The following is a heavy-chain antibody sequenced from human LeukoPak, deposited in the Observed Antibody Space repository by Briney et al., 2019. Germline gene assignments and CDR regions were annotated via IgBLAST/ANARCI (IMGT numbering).Heavy chain of an antibody. J-gene: IGHJ4*02. Sequence: GGSLRLSCAASGFTFSSYGMHWVRQAPGKGLEWVAFIRYDGSNKYYADSVKGRFTISRDNSKNTLYLQMNSLRAEDTAVYYCARGGRYGSGSYYPLDYWGQGTLVTVSS. CDR2: IRYDGSNK. CDR3: ARGGRYGSGSYYPLDY. D-gene: IGHD3-10*01. CDR1: GFTFSSYG. V-gene: IGHV3-30*02.